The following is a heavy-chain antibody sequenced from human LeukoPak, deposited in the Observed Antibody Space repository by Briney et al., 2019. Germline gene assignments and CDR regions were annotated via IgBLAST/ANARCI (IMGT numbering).Heavy chain of an antibody. Sequence: SVKVSCKASGGTFSSYAISWVRRAPGQGLEWMGRIIPILGIANYAQKFQGRVTITADKSTSTAYMELSSLRSEDTAVYYCARQSHYDILTGYPGVGMDVWGQGTTVTVSS. D-gene: IGHD3-9*01. CDR3: ARQSHYDILTGYPGVGMDV. J-gene: IGHJ6*02. V-gene: IGHV1-69*04. CDR2: IIPILGIA. CDR1: GGTFSSYA.